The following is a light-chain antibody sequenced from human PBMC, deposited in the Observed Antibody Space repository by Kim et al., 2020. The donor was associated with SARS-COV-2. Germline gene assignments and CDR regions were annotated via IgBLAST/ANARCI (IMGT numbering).Light chain of an antibody. CDR3: NSYTTTSTWV. Sequence: QSALTQPASVSGSPGQSITLSCVGTSSDVGAYDFVSWYQQHPGTAPKLIIYDVTNRPAGVSDRFSGSKSGNTASLTISGLQAEDEGDYYCNSYTTTSTWVFGGGTRLTVL. V-gene: IGLV2-14*03. J-gene: IGLJ3*02. CDR2: DVT. CDR1: SSDVGAYDF.